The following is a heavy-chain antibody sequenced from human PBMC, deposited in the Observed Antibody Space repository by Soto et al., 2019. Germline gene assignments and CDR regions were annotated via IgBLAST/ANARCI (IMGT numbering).Heavy chain of an antibody. CDR2: INVGRGNM. Sequence: ASVKVSCKXSGDTFSNSAIHCAPQAAGQGLEWMGWINVGRGNMKYSERFQGSFIMTKDTSASTAFLELRNLKSEDTAVYLCAGDQDDYSNNWGRFEYWGQGTLVTVSS. CDR3: AGDQDDYSNNWGRFEY. CDR1: GDTFSNSA. D-gene: IGHD6-13*01. V-gene: IGHV1-3*01. J-gene: IGHJ4*02.